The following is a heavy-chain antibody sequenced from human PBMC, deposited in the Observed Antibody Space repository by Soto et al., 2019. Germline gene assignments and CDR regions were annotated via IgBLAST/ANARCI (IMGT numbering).Heavy chain of an antibody. CDR3: ARHHGPTTSENWFDP. V-gene: IGHV1-18*01. D-gene: IGHD5-12*01. J-gene: IGHJ5*02. CDR1: GYTFFTYD. Sequence: QVHLVQSGVEVKTPGASVKVSCQASGYTFFTYDISWVRQAPGQGLEWMGWISTYSGDTKYAQKFQDRVTMTTDTPTTRAYLELRSLRYDDTAVYYCARHHGPTTSENWFDPWGHGTLVTVSS. CDR2: ISTYSGDT.